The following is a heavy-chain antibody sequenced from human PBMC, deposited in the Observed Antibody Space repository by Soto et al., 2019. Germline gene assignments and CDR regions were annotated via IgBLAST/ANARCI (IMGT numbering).Heavy chain of an antibody. CDR1: GGSMSEYF. CDR3: ARDGYDGSGSPYPAY. J-gene: IGHJ4*02. V-gene: IGHV4-59*01. D-gene: IGHD3-10*01. CDR2: VYYLGST. Sequence: PSEPLSLTCSVSGGSMSEYFWSWIRQSPERGLEWIGYVYYLGSTDYNPSLKSRVTISVDTSKRQFSLRLSSVTAADAAIYYCARDGYDGSGSPYPAYWGPGIQVTVSS.